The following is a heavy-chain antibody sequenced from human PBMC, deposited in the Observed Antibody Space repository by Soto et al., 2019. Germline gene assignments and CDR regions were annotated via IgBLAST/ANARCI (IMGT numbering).Heavy chain of an antibody. V-gene: IGHV4-39*01. CDR2: ISCIGPT. J-gene: IGHJ4*02. D-gene: IGHD1-26*01. CDR3: ARHRGATPDY. Sequence: SETLSLTCTVPGDSISGSYWTWIGQPPGKALEGGGGISCIGPTDSNPPPTSRVSLSVVTTTNEISTKLRTVTGADTAVYYCARHRGATPDYWGQGTVVTVSS. CDR1: GDSISGSY.